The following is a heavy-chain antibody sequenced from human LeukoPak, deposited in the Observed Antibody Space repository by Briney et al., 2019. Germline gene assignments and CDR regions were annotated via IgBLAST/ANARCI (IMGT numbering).Heavy chain of an antibody. CDR1: GYTFTSYA. D-gene: IGHD2-15*01. Sequence: ASVKVSCKASGYTFTSYAMNWVRQAPGQGLEWMGWINTNTGNPTYAQGFTGRFVFSLDTSVSTAYLQISSLKAEDTAVYYCARAGLLAQNCSGGSCYGDYYYYYYMDVWSKGTTVTVSS. V-gene: IGHV7-4-1*02. CDR3: ARAGLLAQNCSGGSCYGDYYYYYYMDV. CDR2: INTNTGNP. J-gene: IGHJ6*03.